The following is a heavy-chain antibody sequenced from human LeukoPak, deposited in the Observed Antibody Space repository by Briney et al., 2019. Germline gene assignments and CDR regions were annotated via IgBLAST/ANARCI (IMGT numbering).Heavy chain of an antibody. Sequence: SETLSLTCTVSGGSISSYYWSWIRQPPGKGLEWIGYIYYSGSTNYNPSLKSRVTISVDTSKNQFSLKLSSVTAADTAVYYCARDLGYSSGWYPAVWGQGTLVTVSS. V-gene: IGHV4-59*01. D-gene: IGHD6-19*01. CDR1: GGSISSYY. CDR3: ARDLGYSSGWYPAV. CDR2: IYYSGST. J-gene: IGHJ4*02.